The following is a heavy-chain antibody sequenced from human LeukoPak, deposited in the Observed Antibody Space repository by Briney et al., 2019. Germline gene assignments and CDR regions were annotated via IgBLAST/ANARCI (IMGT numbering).Heavy chain of an antibody. CDR3: GRHFPETGRDGQPLEY. J-gene: IGHJ4*02. D-gene: IGHD3-10*01. V-gene: IGHV4-39*01. CDR2: ICFSRTT. Sequence: PSETLSLTCTVSGGSISSSDSYWAWVRQPPGKGLEWIGSICFSRTTYYNPSLKSRVTMSIDTSKNHFSLKVASVTAADTAVYYCGRHFPETGRDGQPLEYWGQGSLFTVSS. CDR1: GGSISSSDSY.